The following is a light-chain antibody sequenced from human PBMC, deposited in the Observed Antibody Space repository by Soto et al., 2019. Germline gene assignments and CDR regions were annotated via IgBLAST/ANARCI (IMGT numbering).Light chain of an antibody. J-gene: IGKJ5*01. CDR3: QASYTTPLT. CDR1: QSIGNY. V-gene: IGKV1-39*01. Sequence: DIQMTQSPSSLSASIGDRVTLTCRSSQSIGNYLNWYQQKPGKAPSLLIHSASTLQNGVPSRFSGSGSGTEFTFTISGLQPDDVETYYCQASYTTPLTFGQGTRLE. CDR2: SAS.